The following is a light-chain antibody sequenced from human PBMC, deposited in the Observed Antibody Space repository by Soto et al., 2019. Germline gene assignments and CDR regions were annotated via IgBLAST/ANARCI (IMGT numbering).Light chain of an antibody. Sequence: DIVMTQTPLSLSVTPGQPASISCKSSQSLLHSNGYKFLDWYLQRPGQSPQLLIYLGSNRAPGVPDRFSGSGSGTDFTLKISRVEAEDVGVYYCMQGLQDLTFGQGTRLEIK. J-gene: IGKJ5*01. CDR2: LGS. CDR1: QSLLHSNGYKF. V-gene: IGKV2-28*01. CDR3: MQGLQDLT.